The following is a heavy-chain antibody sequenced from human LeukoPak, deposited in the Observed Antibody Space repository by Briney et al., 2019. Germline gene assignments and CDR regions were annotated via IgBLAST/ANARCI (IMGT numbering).Heavy chain of an antibody. CDR3: SRTYDNGMDI. V-gene: IGHV3-73*01. CDR1: GFTFSNAW. D-gene: IGHD2-21*01. CDR2: IRSRGNNYAT. Sequence: PGGSLRLSCAASGFTFSNAWMSWVRQAPGKGLVWVGRIRSRGNNYATAYAESVQGRFTISRDDSKNTAYLQMNSLKTEDTAVYYCSRTYDNGMDIWGQGTTVTVSS. J-gene: IGHJ6*02.